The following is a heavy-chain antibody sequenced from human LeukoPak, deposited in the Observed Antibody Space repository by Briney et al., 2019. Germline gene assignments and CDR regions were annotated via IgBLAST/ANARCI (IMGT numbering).Heavy chain of an antibody. CDR2: IYYSGYT. CDR3: ARDPSYNWNYGWFDP. D-gene: IGHD1-7*01. V-gene: IGHV4-59*13. J-gene: IGHJ5*02. CDR1: GGSMSNYY. Sequence: PSETLSLTCSVFGGSMSNYYWSWLRRPPGRGLEWVGNIYYSGYTTYNPSLKSRVTISVDTSKNQFSLKLSSVTDADTAMYHCARDPSYNWNYGWFDPWGQGTLVTVSS.